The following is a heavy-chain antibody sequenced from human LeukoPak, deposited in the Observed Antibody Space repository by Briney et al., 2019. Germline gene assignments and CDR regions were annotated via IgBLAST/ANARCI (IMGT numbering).Heavy chain of an antibody. J-gene: IGHJ4*02. CDR2: VIHSGST. CDR3: AGYSGSPRYFDY. D-gene: IGHD6-6*01. CDR1: GGSFRGYY. V-gene: IGHV4-34*12. Sequence: PSETLSLTCAVYGGSFRGYYGSCIRQPPGKGLEWIGEVIHSGSTNYSPSLKSRVTISLDTAKSQFSLRLTSVTAADTAVYYCAGYSGSPRYFDYWGRGTLVTVSS.